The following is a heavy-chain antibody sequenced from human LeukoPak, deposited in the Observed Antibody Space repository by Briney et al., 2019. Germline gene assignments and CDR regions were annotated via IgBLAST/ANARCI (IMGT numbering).Heavy chain of an antibody. CDR3: AKVSQWLSVYYGMDV. CDR2: ISYDGSNK. D-gene: IGHD5-12*01. J-gene: IGHJ6*02. CDR1: GFTFSSYG. V-gene: IGHV3-30*18. Sequence: GGSLRPSCAASGFTFSSYGMHWVRQAPGKGLEWVAVISYDGSNKYYADSVKGRFTISRDNSKNTLYLQMNSLRAEDTAVYYCAKVSQWLSVYYGMDVWGQGTTVTVSS.